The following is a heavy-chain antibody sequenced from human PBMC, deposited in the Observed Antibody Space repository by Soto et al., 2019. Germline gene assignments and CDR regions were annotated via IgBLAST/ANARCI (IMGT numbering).Heavy chain of an antibody. Sequence: GGSLRLSCEASGFSFSSSAMNWVRQAPGKGLEWISVISGSGGATYFADSVKGRFTISRDNSKNTLYLQMNSLRAEDTAVYYCAKDTLRVAHPSGFDHWGQGSLVTVSS. V-gene: IGHV3-23*01. D-gene: IGHD5-12*01. CDR2: ISGSGGAT. J-gene: IGHJ4*02. CDR1: GFSFSSSA. CDR3: AKDTLRVAHPSGFDH.